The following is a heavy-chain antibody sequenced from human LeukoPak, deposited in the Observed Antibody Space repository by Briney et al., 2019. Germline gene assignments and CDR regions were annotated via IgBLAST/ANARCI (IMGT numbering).Heavy chain of an antibody. CDR2: ISSSGSTI. V-gene: IGHV3-48*03. D-gene: IGHD5-18*01. Sequence: GSLRLSCAASGFTFSSYEMNWVRQAPGKGLEWVSYISSSGSTIYYADSVKGLFTISRDNAKNTLYLQMNSLRAEDTAVYYCARDPHGYWWFDPWGQGTLVTVSS. J-gene: IGHJ5*02. CDR1: GFTFSSYE. CDR3: ARDPHGYWWFDP.